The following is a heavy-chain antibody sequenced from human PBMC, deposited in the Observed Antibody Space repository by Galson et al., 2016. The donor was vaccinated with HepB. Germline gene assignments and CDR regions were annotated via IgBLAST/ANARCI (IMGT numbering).Heavy chain of an antibody. Sequence: SETLSLTCSVSGDSIYNIYYSWGWIRQPPGEGLEWIGEIYHSGSTNYNPSVKSRVTISVDTSNNQFSLKLSSVTAADTAMYYCASLHFWGGYYYLDDWGQGILVTVSS. D-gene: IGHD3-3*02. CDR1: GDSIYNIYYS. CDR2: IYHSGST. V-gene: IGHV4-39*07. CDR3: ASLHFWGGYYYLDD. J-gene: IGHJ4*02.